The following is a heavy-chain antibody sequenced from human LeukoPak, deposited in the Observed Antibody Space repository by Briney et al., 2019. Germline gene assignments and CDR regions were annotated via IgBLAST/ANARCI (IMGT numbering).Heavy chain of an antibody. J-gene: IGHJ5*02. CDR3: ARDLDSINWYGIPPGWFDP. V-gene: IGHV4-59*01. Sequence: SETLSLTCSVSDDSITMYYWTWIRQPPGKGLEWIGYVDHTGSTNFNPSLNGRVSISRDTTKNLFSLRLRSVTAADTAVYYCARDLDSINWYGIPPGWFDPWGQGTLVTVSS. CDR1: DDSITMYY. CDR2: VDHTGST. D-gene: IGHD6-13*01.